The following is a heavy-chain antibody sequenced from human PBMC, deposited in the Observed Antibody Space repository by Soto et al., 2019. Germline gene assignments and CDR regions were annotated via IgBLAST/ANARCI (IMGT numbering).Heavy chain of an antibody. Sequence: QVHLVQSGGAVRKPGASVKVSCKASGYSFITYPVSWVRQAPGQGLEGMGWVNPYNGNTNYAQNFQGRVTMTTDTSTSTAYMELRNLRSDDAAVYYCVRDVRRLTSDDYFDYWGQGTQVTVSS. J-gene: IGHJ4*02. V-gene: IGHV1-18*01. CDR3: VRDVRRLTSDDYFDY. CDR2: VNPYNGNT. D-gene: IGHD2-2*01. CDR1: GYSFITYP.